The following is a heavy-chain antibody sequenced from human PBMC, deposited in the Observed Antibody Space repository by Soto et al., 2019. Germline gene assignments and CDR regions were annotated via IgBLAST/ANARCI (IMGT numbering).Heavy chain of an antibody. D-gene: IGHD3-10*01. CDR2: ISASGSNT. Sequence: GESLKISCAASGFTFSSYDMAWVRQAPGEGLESVSAISASGSNTFYADSVKGRFTISRDNSKNTLYLQMNSLRAEDTARYYCAKKYCITCYGALDYWGQGTLVTVSS. V-gene: IGHV3-23*01. J-gene: IGHJ4*02. CDR3: AKKYCITCYGALDY. CDR1: GFTFSSYD.